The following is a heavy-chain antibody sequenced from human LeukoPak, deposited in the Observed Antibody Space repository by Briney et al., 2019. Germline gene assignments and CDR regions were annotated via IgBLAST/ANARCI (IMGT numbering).Heavy chain of an antibody. CDR1: GGSISSGGYS. Sequence: PSETLSLTCAVSGGSISSGGYSWSWIRQPPGKGLEWIGYIYHSGSTYYNPSLKSRVTISVDRSKNQFSLKLSSVTAADTAVYYCARRTVTKEYDYWGQGTLVTVSS. CDR3: ARRTVTKEYDY. CDR2: IYHSGST. D-gene: IGHD4-17*01. J-gene: IGHJ4*02. V-gene: IGHV4-30-2*01.